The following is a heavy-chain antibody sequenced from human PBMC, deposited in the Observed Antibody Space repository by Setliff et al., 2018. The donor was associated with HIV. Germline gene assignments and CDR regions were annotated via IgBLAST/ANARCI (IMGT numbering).Heavy chain of an antibody. CDR2: IYYSGST. J-gene: IGHJ5*02. V-gene: IGHV4-38-2*01. CDR1: GYSISSGYY. D-gene: IGHD6-13*01. CDR3: ARGEQLVDNWFDP. Sequence: SETLSLTCAVSGYSISSGYYWGWIRQPPGKGLEWIGSIYYSGSTYYNPSLQSRLTISVDTSRNQFSLKLNSVTAADTAVYYCARGEQLVDNWFDPWGQGTLVTVSS.